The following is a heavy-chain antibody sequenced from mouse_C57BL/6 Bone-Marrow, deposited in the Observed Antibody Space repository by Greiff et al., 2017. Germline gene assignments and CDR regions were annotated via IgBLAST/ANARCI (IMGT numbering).Heavy chain of an antibody. CDR1: GFNIKDYY. CDR3: ARSGGSDDGYPAWFAY. J-gene: IGHJ3*01. D-gene: IGHD2-3*01. V-gene: IGHV14-2*01. Sequence: VQLQQSGAELVKPGASVKLSCTASGFNIKDYYMHWVKQRTEQGLEWIGRIDPEDGETKYAPKLQGKATITADKSSNTAYLQLSSLTSEDTAVYYCARSGGSDDGYPAWFAYWGQGTLVTVSA. CDR2: IDPEDGET.